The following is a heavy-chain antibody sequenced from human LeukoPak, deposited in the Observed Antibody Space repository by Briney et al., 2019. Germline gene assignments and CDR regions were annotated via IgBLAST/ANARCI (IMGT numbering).Heavy chain of an antibody. V-gene: IGHV3-15*01. CDR3: TTDPRWIQLWLLGAY. J-gene: IGHJ4*02. Sequence: GGSLRLSCAASGFTFSNAWMSWVRQAPGKGLEWVGRIKSKTDGGTTDYAAPVKGRFTISRDDSKNTLYLQMNSLKTEDTAVYYCTTDPRWIQLWLLGAYWGQGTLVTVSS. D-gene: IGHD5-18*01. CDR1: GFTFSNAW. CDR2: IKSKTDGGTT.